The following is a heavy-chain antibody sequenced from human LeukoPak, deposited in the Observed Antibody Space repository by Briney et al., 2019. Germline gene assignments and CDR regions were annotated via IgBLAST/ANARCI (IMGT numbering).Heavy chain of an antibody. D-gene: IGHD3-10*01. Sequence: GGSLRLSCVAPGFTFRTAWMSWVRQAPGKGLEWVGRIKSKTDGGTTGYAAPVKGRFTISRDDSKNTLHLQMNSLKTEDTAVYYCTTDRGSMRDYYYGMDVWGQGTTVTVSS. CDR3: TTDRGSMRDYYYGMDV. V-gene: IGHV3-15*01. CDR1: GFTFRTAW. CDR2: IKSKTDGGTT. J-gene: IGHJ6*02.